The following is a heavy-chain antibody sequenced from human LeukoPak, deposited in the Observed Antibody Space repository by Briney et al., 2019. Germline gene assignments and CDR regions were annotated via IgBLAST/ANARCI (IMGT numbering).Heavy chain of an antibody. V-gene: IGHV5-51*01. D-gene: IGHD1-26*01. Sequence: GESLKISCKGSGYSFTSYWIGWVRQMPGKGLEWMGIIYPGDSDTRYSPSFQGQVTISADKSISTAYLQWSSLKASDTAMYYCARHVRRELLFLEYYFDYWGQGTLVTVSS. CDR2: IYPGDSDT. J-gene: IGHJ4*02. CDR1: GYSFTSYW. CDR3: ARHVRRELLFLEYYFDY.